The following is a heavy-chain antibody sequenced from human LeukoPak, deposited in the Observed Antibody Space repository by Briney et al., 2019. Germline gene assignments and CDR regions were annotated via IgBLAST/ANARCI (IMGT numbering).Heavy chain of an antibody. CDR3: ARGPRSMVDY. J-gene: IGHJ4*02. CDR1: GYTFTGYY. Sequence: ASVKVSCKASGYTFTGYYMHWVRQAPGQGLEWMGWISAYNGNTNYAQKLQGRVTMTTDTSTSTAYMELRSLRSDDTAVYYCARGPRSMVDYWGQGTLVTVSS. D-gene: IGHD5-24*01. CDR2: ISAYNGNT. V-gene: IGHV1-18*04.